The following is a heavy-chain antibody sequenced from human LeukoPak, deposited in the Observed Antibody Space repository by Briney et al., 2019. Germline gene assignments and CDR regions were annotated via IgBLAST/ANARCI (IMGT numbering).Heavy chain of an antibody. D-gene: IGHD2-21*01. CDR2: INHSGST. CDR1: GGSFSGYY. J-gene: IGHJ3*02. Sequence: SETLSLTCAVYGGSFSGYYWSWIRQPPGKGLEWIGEINHSGSTNYNPSLKSRVTISVDTSKNQFSLKLSSVTAADTAVYYCARVVGIRRGALDIWGQGTMVTVSS. CDR3: ARVVGIRRGALDI. V-gene: IGHV4-34*01.